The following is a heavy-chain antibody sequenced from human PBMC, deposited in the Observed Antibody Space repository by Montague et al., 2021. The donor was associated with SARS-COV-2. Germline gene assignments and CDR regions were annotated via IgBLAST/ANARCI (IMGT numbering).Heavy chain of an antibody. CDR3: ARVQTTVAYDY. CDR2: XXWDDDK. Sequence: PALVKPTQTLTLTCTFSGFSLSTSGMCVSWIRQPPGKALEWLARXXWDDDKYYSTSLKTRLTISKDTSKNQVVLTMTNMDPVDTATYCCARVQTTVAYDYWGQGTLVTVSS. CDR1: GFSLSTSGMC. J-gene: IGHJ4*02. D-gene: IGHD4-23*01. V-gene: IGHV2-70*11.